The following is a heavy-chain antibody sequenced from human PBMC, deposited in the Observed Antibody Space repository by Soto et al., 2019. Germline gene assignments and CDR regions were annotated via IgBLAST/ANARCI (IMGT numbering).Heavy chain of an antibody. CDR1: GYTFSNYG. D-gene: IGHD3-22*01. Sequence: ASVKVSCKTSGYTFSNYGISWLRQAPGQGLEWMGWINTYNGNTNYPQNLQGRVTMTTDTTTTTAYMELRSLRAEDTAVYYCVKTYYYDSSGYYYVKSGWFDPWGQGTLVTVSS. J-gene: IGHJ5*02. CDR2: INTYNGNT. V-gene: IGHV1-18*01. CDR3: VKTYYYDSSGYYYVKSGWFDP.